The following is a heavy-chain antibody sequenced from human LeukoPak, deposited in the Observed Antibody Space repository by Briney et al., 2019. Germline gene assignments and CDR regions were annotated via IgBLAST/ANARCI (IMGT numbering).Heavy chain of an antibody. CDR1: GFTFSNFN. Sequence: GGSLRLSCAASGFTFSNFNMNWVRQAPGKGLEWVSYISSGSSSIYYADSVKGRFTISRDTAKKSLYLQMNSLRAEDTAVYYCARESWGFDYWGQGTLVTVSS. CDR3: ARESWGFDY. J-gene: IGHJ4*02. V-gene: IGHV3-48*04. CDR2: ISSGSSSI. D-gene: IGHD3-16*01.